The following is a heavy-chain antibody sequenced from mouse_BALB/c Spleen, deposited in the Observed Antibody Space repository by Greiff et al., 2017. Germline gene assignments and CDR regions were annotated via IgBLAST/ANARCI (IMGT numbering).Heavy chain of an antibody. CDR1: GFDFSRYW. J-gene: IGHJ3*01. Sequence: DVKLVESGGGLVQPGGSLKLSCAASGFDFSRYWMSWVRQAPGKGLEWIGEINPDSSTINYTPSLKDKFIISRDNAKNTLYLQMSKVRSEDTALYYCARPGGPFYYGPSFAYWGQGTLVTVSA. CDR2: INPDSSTI. V-gene: IGHV4-1*02. CDR3: ARPGGPFYYGPSFAY. D-gene: IGHD1-2*01.